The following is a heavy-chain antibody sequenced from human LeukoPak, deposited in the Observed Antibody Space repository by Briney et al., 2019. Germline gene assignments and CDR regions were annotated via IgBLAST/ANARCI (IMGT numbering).Heavy chain of an antibody. D-gene: IGHD1-1*01. CDR3: ARVGHNHAFDM. CDR1: GFFVRDYY. V-gene: IGHV3-11*03. J-gene: IGHJ3*02. Sequence: PGGSLRLSCAASGFFVRDYYMTWIPQAPGKGRERVLYTISSGRDTNYTDSLWGPITVSTVTAQNSLHLQMYSLRADDTAVYYCARVGHNHAFDMWGQGTVVSVS. CDR2: TISSGRDT.